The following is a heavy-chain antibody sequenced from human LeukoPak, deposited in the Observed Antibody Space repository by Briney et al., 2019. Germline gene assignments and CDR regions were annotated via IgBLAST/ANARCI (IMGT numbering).Heavy chain of an antibody. Sequence: GGSLRLSCAASGFTVSSNYMSWVRQAPGKGLEWVSVIYSGGSTYYADSVKGRFTISRDNSKNTLYLQINSLRAEDTAVYYCARGIVGALDAFDIWGQGTMVTVSS. CDR1: GFTVSSNY. CDR2: IYSGGST. V-gene: IGHV3-66*01. CDR3: ARGIVGALDAFDI. D-gene: IGHD1-26*01. J-gene: IGHJ3*02.